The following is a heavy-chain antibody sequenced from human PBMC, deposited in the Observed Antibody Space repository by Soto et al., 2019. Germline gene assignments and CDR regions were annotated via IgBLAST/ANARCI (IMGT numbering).Heavy chain of an antibody. V-gene: IGHV3-23*01. D-gene: IGHD3-3*01. Sequence: GVLRLSCAASGFTFSSYAMSWVRQAPGKGLEWVSAISGSGGSTYYADSVKGRFTISRDNSKNTLYLQMNSLRAEDTAVYYCAKDRWFLEWFLDYWGQGTLVTVSS. J-gene: IGHJ4*02. CDR1: GFTFSSYA. CDR2: ISGSGGST. CDR3: AKDRWFLEWFLDY.